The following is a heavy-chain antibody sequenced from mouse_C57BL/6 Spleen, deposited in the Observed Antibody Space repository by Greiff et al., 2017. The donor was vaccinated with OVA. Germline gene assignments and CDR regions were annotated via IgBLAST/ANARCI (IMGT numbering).Heavy chain of an antibody. CDR2: ISDGGSYT. D-gene: IGHD2-4*01. J-gene: IGHJ2*01. Sequence: EVKLMESGGGLVKPGGSLKLSCAASGFTFSSYAMSWVRQTPEKRLEWVATISDGGSYTYYPDNVKGRFTISRDNAKNNLYLQMSHLKSEDTAMYYCARAQYDYLDYWGQGTTLTVSS. CDR3: ARAQYDYLDY. CDR1: GFTFSSYA. V-gene: IGHV5-4*03.